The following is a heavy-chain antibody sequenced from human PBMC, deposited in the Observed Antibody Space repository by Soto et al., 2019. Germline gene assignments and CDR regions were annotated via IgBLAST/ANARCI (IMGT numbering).Heavy chain of an antibody. V-gene: IGHV1-46*01. D-gene: IGHD4-17*01. CDR3: ARGRTVRLRRGAFDI. Sequence: ASVKVSCKTSGYTFTKFHIHWVRQAPGQGLEWMGMIDPSGGVTRDAQRFQGRVTMTRNTSISTAYMELSSLRSEDTAVYYCARGRTVRLRRGAFDIWGQGTMVTVSS. CDR1: GYTFTKFH. CDR2: IDPSGGVT. J-gene: IGHJ3*02.